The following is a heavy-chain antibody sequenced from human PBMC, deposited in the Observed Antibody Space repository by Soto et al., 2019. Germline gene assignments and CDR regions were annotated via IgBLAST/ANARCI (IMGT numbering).Heavy chain of an antibody. D-gene: IGHD4-17*01. CDR3: VRGGGDYGDYLDY. V-gene: IGHV3-74*01. CDR2: INTAGTTT. Sequence: ELQLVESGGGLVQPGGSLRLSCVASGFSFSTYWMHWVRQAPGKGLVWVSRINTAGTTTPYADSVTGRFTISRDNAKNTLYLQMNSLRAEDTAVYYCVRGGGDYGDYLDYWGQGALVTVSS. CDR1: GFSFSTYW. J-gene: IGHJ4*02.